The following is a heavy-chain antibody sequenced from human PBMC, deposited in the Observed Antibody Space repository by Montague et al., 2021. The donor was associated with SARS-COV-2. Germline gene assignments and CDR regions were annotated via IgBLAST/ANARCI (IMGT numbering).Heavy chain of an antibody. CDR3: ARNPRPAAMWGWFDP. CDR2: IYYSGST. V-gene: IGHV4-31*03. CDR1: GGSINSGGYY. J-gene: IGHJ5*02. D-gene: IGHD2-2*01. Sequence: TLSLTCTVSGGSINSGGYYWSWIRQHPGKGLEWIGYIYYSGSTYYNPSLKSRVTISVDTSKNQFSLKLSSVTAADTAVYYCARNPRPAAMWGWFDPWGQGTLVTVSS.